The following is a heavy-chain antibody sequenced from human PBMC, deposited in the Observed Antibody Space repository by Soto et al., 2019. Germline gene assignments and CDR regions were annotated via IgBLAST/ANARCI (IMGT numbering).Heavy chain of an antibody. CDR1: GGSFSGYY. CDR3: ARSMTTVVTLDY. D-gene: IGHD4-17*01. J-gene: IGHJ4*02. V-gene: IGHV4-59*08. Sequence: PSETLSLTCAVFGGSFSGYYWIWIRQPPGKGLEWIGYIYYSGSTYYNPSLKSRVTISVDTSKNQFSLKLSSVTAADTAVYYCARSMTTVVTLDYWGQGTLVTVSS. CDR2: IYYSGST.